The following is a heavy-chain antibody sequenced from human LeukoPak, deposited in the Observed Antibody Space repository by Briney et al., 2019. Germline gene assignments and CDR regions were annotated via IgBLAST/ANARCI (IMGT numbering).Heavy chain of an antibody. Sequence: GGSLRLSYAASGFTFSSYWMHWVRQAPGKGLVWVSRINSDGSSTSYADSVKGRFTISRDNAKNTLYLQMNSLRAEDTAVYYCARAYCSSTSCYTFDYWGQGTLVTVSS. V-gene: IGHV3-74*01. J-gene: IGHJ4*02. CDR3: ARAYCSSTSCYTFDY. D-gene: IGHD2-2*02. CDR1: GFTFSSYW. CDR2: INSDGSST.